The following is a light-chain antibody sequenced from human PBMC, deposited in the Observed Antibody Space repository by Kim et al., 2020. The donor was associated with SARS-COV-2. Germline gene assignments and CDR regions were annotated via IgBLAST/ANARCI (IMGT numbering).Light chain of an antibody. V-gene: IGKV1-33*01. CDR3: QQYDNLPGAYT. J-gene: IGKJ2*01. CDR2: DAS. CDR1: QDISNY. Sequence: SVGDRVTITCQASQDISNYLNWYQQKPGKAPKLLIYDASNLETGVPSRFSGSGSGTDFTFTISSLQPEDIATYYCQQYDNLPGAYTFGQGTKLEIK.